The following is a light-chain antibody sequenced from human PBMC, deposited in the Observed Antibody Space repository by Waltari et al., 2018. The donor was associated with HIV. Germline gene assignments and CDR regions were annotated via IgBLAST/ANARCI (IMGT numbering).Light chain of an antibody. V-gene: IGLV3-1*01. Sequence: SYDLTQPPSVSLSPGQTASITCSGENLGHKYVCWYQQKPGQSPVLVIYQDNKRPSGIPERFSGSNSGNTATLTISGTQAMDEADYYCQAWDTGTASFGGGTRLTVL. CDR3: QAWDTGTAS. J-gene: IGLJ2*01. CDR2: QDN. CDR1: NLGHKY.